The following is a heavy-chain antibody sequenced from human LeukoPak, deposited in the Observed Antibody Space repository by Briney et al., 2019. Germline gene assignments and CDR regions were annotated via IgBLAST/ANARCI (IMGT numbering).Heavy chain of an antibody. V-gene: IGHV1-24*01. CDR3: ATDGSGSYYSQSNWFDP. D-gene: IGHD3-10*01. CDR1: GYTLTELS. CDR2: FDPEDGDT. Sequence: ASVKVSCKVSGYTLTELSMHWVRQAPGKGLEWMGGFDPEDGDTIYAQKFQGRVTMTEDTSTDTAYMELSSLRSEDTAVYYCATDGSGSYYSQSNWFDPWGQGTLVTVSS. J-gene: IGHJ5*02.